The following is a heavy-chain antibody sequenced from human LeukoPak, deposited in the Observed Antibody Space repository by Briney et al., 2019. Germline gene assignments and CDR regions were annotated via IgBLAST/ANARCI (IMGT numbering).Heavy chain of an antibody. J-gene: IGHJ4*02. CDR2: IYTSGST. CDR3: ARGRIAVAAFYYFDY. CDR1: GGSISSYY. V-gene: IGHV4-4*07. D-gene: IGHD6-19*01. Sequence: SETLSLTCTVSGGSISSYYWSWVRQPAGKGLEWIGRIYTSGSTNYNPSLKSRVTMSVDTSKNQFSLKLSSVTAADTAVYYCARGRIAVAAFYYFDYWGQGTLVTVSS.